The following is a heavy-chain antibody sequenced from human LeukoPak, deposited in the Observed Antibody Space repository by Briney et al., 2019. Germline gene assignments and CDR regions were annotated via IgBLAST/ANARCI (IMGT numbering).Heavy chain of an antibody. CDR1: GGSISSSSYY. D-gene: IGHD3-22*01. CDR3: ARDEYYYDSSGYYPRDYYYYMDV. J-gene: IGHJ6*03. CDR2: ISYSGST. V-gene: IGHV4-39*02. Sequence: PSETLSLTCTVSGGSISSSSYYWGWIRQPPGKGLEWVGSISYSGSTYYNPSLNSRVTISVDTSKNQFSLKLSSVTAADTAVYYCARDEYYYDSSGYYPRDYYYYMDVWGKGTTVTISS.